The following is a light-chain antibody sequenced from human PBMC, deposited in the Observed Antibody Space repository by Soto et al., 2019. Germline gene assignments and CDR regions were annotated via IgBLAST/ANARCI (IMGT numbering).Light chain of an antibody. V-gene: IGKV3D-15*01. Sequence: EIVMTQSPATLSASPGERATLSCRASQSVRNTLAWYQQKPGQAPRLLIYGASSRATGIPDRFSGSGSGTDFTLTISSLQSEDFALYYCQQYNDWPLTFGQGTKVDI. CDR3: QQYNDWPLT. J-gene: IGKJ1*01. CDR1: QSVRNT. CDR2: GAS.